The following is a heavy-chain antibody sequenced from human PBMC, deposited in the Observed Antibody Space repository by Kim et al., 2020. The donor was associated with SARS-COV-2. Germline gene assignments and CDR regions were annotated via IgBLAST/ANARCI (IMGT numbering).Heavy chain of an antibody. V-gene: IGHV1-2*04. CDR1: GYTFTGYY. Sequence: ASVKVSCKASGYTFTGYYMHWVRQAPGQGLEWMGWINPNSGGTNYAQKFQGWVTMTRDTSISTAYMELSRLRSDDTAVYYCAREGGQGYYGSGSYYRSSWFDPWGQGTLVPVSS. D-gene: IGHD3-10*01. CDR3: AREGGQGYYGSGSYYRSSWFDP. J-gene: IGHJ5*02. CDR2: INPNSGGT.